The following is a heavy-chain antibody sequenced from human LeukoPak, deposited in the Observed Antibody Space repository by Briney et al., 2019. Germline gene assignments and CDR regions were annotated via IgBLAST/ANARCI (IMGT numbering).Heavy chain of an antibody. J-gene: IGHJ4*02. D-gene: IGHD6-19*01. V-gene: IGHV3-23*01. CDR1: GFTLSSYA. Sequence: GGSLRLSCAASGFTLSSYAMSWVRQAPGKGLEWVSAISGSGVSIYYADSVKGLFTISRDNHKNTLYLQMNSLRAEDTAVYYCAKAVFGIAVAGYFDYWGQGTLVTVSS. CDR3: AKAVFGIAVAGYFDY. CDR2: ISGSGVSI.